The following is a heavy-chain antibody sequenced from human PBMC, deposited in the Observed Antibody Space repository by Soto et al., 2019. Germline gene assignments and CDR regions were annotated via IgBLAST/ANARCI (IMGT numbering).Heavy chain of an antibody. Sequence: QVQLQESGPGLVKPSGTLSLTCTVSGASVSSGTYHWTWIRRPPGKGLEWIGYISYSGSTNSSPSLKSRVTVSVDTSRNQFSLKLNSVTAADTAVYYCARQKYSSTWYDYWGQGTLVTVSS. CDR1: GASVSSGTYH. J-gene: IGHJ4*02. D-gene: IGHD6-13*01. CDR3: ARQKYSSTWYDY. CDR2: ISYSGST. V-gene: IGHV4-61*01.